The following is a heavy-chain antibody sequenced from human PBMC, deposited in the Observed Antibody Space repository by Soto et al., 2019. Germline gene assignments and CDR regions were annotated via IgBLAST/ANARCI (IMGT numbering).Heavy chain of an antibody. CDR1: GFTFSAYT. CDR2: IDTGSKFM. J-gene: IGHJ6*02. V-gene: IGHV3-21*01. Sequence: EVQLVESGGGLVKPGGSLRLSCAASGFTFSAYTMNWVRQAPGKGLEWISSIDTGSKFMFYADSVTGRFTISRDNAKNSLYLQINSLRAEDTAVYYCAGETESYKWNAGLMDVWGQGTTVTVSS. D-gene: IGHD1-20*01. CDR3: AGETESYKWNAGLMDV.